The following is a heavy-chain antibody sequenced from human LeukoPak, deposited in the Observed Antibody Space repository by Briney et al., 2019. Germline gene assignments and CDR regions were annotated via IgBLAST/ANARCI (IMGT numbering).Heavy chain of an antibody. D-gene: IGHD5-24*01. CDR3: AKSNGVDRNGYNSDYFDY. J-gene: IGHJ4*02. Sequence: GGSLRLSCAASGFTFTTYTMSWVRQAPGKGLAWVSAISGSGSTTYYADSVKGRFTISRDNSKNMLYLQMNSLRAEDTAVYYCAKSNGVDRNGYNSDYFDYWGQGTLVTVSS. CDR2: ISGSGSTT. V-gene: IGHV3-23*01. CDR1: GFTFTTYT.